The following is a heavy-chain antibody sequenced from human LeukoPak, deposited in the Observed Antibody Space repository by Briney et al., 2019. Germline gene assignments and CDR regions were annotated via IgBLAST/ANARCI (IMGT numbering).Heavy chain of an antibody. Sequence: ASVKVSCKASGYTLTELSMHWVRQAPGKGLEWMGGFDPEDGETIYAQKFQGRVTITADKSTSTAYMELSSLRSEDTAVYYCARVWEQWPGGDAFDIWGQGTMVTVSS. J-gene: IGHJ3*02. D-gene: IGHD6-19*01. CDR2: FDPEDGET. CDR1: GYTLTELS. CDR3: ARVWEQWPGGDAFDI. V-gene: IGHV1-24*01.